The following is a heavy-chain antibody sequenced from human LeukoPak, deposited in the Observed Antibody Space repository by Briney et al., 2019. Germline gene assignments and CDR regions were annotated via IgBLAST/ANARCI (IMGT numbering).Heavy chain of an antibody. CDR1: GGPISSGDYY. Sequence: KPSETLSPTCTVSGGPISSGDYYWSWIRQPPGQGLERIGYISLSGGTYYNPSLKSRASISLDTSRSQFSLKLSSVGAADTAVYYCARDFQGGPNDPWGQGALVTVSS. CDR2: ISLSGGT. V-gene: IGHV4-30-4*01. D-gene: IGHD2-15*01. J-gene: IGHJ5*02. CDR3: ARDFQGGPNDP.